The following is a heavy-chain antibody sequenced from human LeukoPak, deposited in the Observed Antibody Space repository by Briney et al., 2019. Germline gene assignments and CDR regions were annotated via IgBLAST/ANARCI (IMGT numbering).Heavy chain of an antibody. CDR2: IPSGGTNT. Sequence: GGSLRLSCVASGFPFRTYGMSWVRQAPGKGLEWVSAIPSGGTNTYYADSAKGRFTISRDNSENTLYLQMNNLRAEDTAVYYCARDDGSGSYYPDVWGQGTLVTVSS. D-gene: IGHD3-10*01. CDR3: ARDDGSGSYYPDV. J-gene: IGHJ4*02. CDR1: GFPFRTYG. V-gene: IGHV3-23*03.